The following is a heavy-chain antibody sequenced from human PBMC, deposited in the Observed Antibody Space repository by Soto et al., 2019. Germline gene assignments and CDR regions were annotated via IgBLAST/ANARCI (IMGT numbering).Heavy chain of an antibody. CDR1: VFTFSSYE. J-gene: IGHJ4*02. V-gene: IGHV3-48*03. Sequence: EVQLVESGGGLVQPGGSLRLSCAASVFTFSSYEMNWVLQAPGKGLEWVSYISSSGSTIYYADSVKGRFTISRDNAKNSLYLQMNSRIAEDTAVYYCARLVGWGMDCSGGSCYSHWGQGTLVTVSS. D-gene: IGHD2-15*01. CDR3: ARLVGWGMDCSGGSCYSH. CDR2: ISSSGSTI.